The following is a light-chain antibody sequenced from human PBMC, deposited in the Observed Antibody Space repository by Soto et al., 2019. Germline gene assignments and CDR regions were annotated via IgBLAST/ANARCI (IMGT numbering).Light chain of an antibody. CDR2: GNS. Sequence: QSVLTQPPSVSGAPGQRVTISCTGSSSNIGAGYDVHWYQQLPGTAPKLLIYGNSNRPSGVPDRFSGSKSGTSASLAITGVQAEDEADYYCRSYDSSLSGWVFGGGTQLTVL. J-gene: IGLJ7*01. CDR1: SSNIGAGYD. V-gene: IGLV1-40*01. CDR3: RSYDSSLSGWV.